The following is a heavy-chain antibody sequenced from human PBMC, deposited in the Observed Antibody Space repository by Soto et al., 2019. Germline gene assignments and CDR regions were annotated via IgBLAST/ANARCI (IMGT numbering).Heavy chain of an antibody. Sequence: SETLSLTCAVYGGSFSGYYWSWIRQPPGKGLEWIWEINHSGSTNYNPSLKSRATISVDTSKNQFSLKLSSVTAADTAVYYCARRHHLWFGELYNWFDPWGQGTLVTVSS. J-gene: IGHJ5*02. D-gene: IGHD3-10*01. CDR1: GGSFSGYY. CDR3: ARRHHLWFGELYNWFDP. CDR2: INHSGST. V-gene: IGHV4-34*01.